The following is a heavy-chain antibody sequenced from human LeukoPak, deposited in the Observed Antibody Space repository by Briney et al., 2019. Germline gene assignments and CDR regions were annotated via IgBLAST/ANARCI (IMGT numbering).Heavy chain of an antibody. J-gene: IGHJ4*02. CDR2: ISGSGGST. CDR1: GFTFSSYA. D-gene: IGHD3-10*01. Sequence: PGGSLRLSCAASGFTFSSYAMSWVRQAPGKGLEWVSGISGSGGSTYDADSVKGRFTISRDNSKNTLYLQMNSLRAEDTAVYYCAKPHVDYYGSGSYSSRYYFDYWGQGTLVTVSS. V-gene: IGHV3-23*01. CDR3: AKPHVDYYGSGSYSSRYYFDY.